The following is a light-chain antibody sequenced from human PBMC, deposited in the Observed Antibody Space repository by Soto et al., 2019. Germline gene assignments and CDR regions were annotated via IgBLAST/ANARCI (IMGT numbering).Light chain of an antibody. J-gene: IGKJ3*01. CDR3: QQYDDSFT. CDR2: GTS. CDR1: QSVSISY. V-gene: IGKV3-20*01. Sequence: EIVLTQSPGTLSLSPGERATLSCRASQSVSISYIAWYQQKPGQAPRLLIYGTSSRAAGIPDRFSGSGSGTDFTLTISRLETEDFAMYYCQQYDDSFTFGPGTKVDI.